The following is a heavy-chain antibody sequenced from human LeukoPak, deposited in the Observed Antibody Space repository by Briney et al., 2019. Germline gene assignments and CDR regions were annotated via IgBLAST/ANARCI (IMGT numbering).Heavy chain of an antibody. CDR1: GYTFSTYG. CDR3: ASRIVGATTFDY. Sequence: GASVKVSCKASGYTFSTYGISWVRQAPGQGLEWMGGIIPIFGTANYAQKFQGRVTITADESTSTAYMELSSLRSEDTAVYYCASRIVGATTFDYWGQGTLVTVSS. D-gene: IGHD1-26*01. V-gene: IGHV1-69*13. CDR2: IIPIFGTA. J-gene: IGHJ4*02.